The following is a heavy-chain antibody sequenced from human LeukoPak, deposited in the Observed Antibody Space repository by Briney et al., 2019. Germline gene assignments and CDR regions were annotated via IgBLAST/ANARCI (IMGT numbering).Heavy chain of an antibody. V-gene: IGHV1-8*01. CDR1: GYTFTNYD. CDR3: AREGLDY. CDR2: MNPNSGNS. Sequence: GASVKVSCKASGYTFTNYDTNWVRQATGQGLEGMGYMNPNSGNSAYAQKFQGRVTITTAASISTAYMELSGLRSEDTALYYCAREGLDYWGQGTLVTVSS. J-gene: IGHJ4*02.